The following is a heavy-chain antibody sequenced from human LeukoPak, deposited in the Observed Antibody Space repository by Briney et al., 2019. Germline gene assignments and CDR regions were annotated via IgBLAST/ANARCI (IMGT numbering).Heavy chain of an antibody. CDR3: AKGADPLTWRMTTVAGTRFDF. Sequence: GGSLRLSCAVSGFTFDDYAMHWVRQAPGKGLEWVSLISGDGGSRYYAGSVKGRFTVSRDNSKNSLYLQMNRLRAEDTAFYYCAKGADPLTWRMTTVAGTRFDFWGRGTLVSVSS. V-gene: IGHV3-43*02. CDR1: GFTFDDYA. CDR2: ISGDGGSR. D-gene: IGHD6-19*01. J-gene: IGHJ4*02.